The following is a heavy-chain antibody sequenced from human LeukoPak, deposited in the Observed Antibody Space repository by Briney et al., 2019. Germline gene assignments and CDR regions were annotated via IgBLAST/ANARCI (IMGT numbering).Heavy chain of an antibody. CDR3: ARGAYYYDSSGYFDY. Sequence: GGSLRLSCAASGFTFSTYNMNWVRQAPGKGLEWVSSISSSSDYIYYADSVKGRFTISRDNSKNTLYLQMNSLRAEDTAVYYCARGAYYYDSSGYFDYWGQGTLVTVSS. CDR1: GFTFSTYN. V-gene: IGHV3-21*01. CDR2: ISSSSDYI. D-gene: IGHD3-22*01. J-gene: IGHJ4*02.